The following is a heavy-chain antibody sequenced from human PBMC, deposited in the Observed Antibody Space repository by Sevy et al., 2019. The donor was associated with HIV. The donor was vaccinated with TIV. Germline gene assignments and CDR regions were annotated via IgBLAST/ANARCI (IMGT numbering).Heavy chain of an antibody. CDR3: AREFRPIVVVITGYFDY. D-gene: IGHD3-22*01. V-gene: IGHV3-30-3*01. CDR2: ISYDGSNK. Sequence: GGSLRLSCAASGFTFSSYAMHWVRQAPGKGLEWVAVISYDGSNKYYTDSVKGRFTISRDNSKNTLYLQMNSLRAEDTAVYYCAREFRPIVVVITGYFDYWGQGTLVTVSS. CDR1: GFTFSSYA. J-gene: IGHJ4*02.